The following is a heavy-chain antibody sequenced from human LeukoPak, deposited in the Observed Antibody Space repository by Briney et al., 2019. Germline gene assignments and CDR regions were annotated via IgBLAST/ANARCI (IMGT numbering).Heavy chain of an antibody. CDR3: ARGVIEVNWFDP. J-gene: IGHJ5*02. CDR2: IIPILGIA. Sequence: SSVKVSCKASGGTFSSYTISWVRQAPGQGLEWMGRIIPILGIANYAQKFQGRVTITADKSTSTAYMELSSLRSEDTAVYYCARGVIEVNWFDPWGQGTLGTVSS. V-gene: IGHV1-69*02. CDR1: GGTFSSYT.